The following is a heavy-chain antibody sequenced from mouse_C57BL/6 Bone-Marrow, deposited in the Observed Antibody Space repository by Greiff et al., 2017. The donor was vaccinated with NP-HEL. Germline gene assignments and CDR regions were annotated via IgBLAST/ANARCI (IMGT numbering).Heavy chain of an antibody. Sequence: EVQRVESGPGLVKPSQSLSLTCSVTGYSITSGYYWNWIRQFPGNKLEWMGYISYDGSNNYNPSLKNRISITRDTSKNQFFLKLKSVTTEDTATYYCARGLRRWYFDVWGTGTTVTVSS. D-gene: IGHD2-4*01. CDR3: ARGLRRWYFDV. CDR2: ISYDGSN. V-gene: IGHV3-6*01. CDR1: GYSITSGYY. J-gene: IGHJ1*03.